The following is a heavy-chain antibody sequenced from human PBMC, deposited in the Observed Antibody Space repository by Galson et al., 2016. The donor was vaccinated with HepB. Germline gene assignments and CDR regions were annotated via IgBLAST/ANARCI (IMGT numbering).Heavy chain of an antibody. CDR1: GFIFSEFG. Sequence: SLRLSCAASGFIFSEFGMHWVRQAPGKGLEWVAFIGWDGNEKHYGDSVRGRFTISRDNSKNTLSLEMNSLSAEDTALYYCAKEEHNTGWTYGDFWGQGTPVTVSS. CDR3: AKEEHNTGWTYGDF. V-gene: IGHV3-30*02. CDR2: IGWDGNEK. J-gene: IGHJ4*02. D-gene: IGHD1-7*01.